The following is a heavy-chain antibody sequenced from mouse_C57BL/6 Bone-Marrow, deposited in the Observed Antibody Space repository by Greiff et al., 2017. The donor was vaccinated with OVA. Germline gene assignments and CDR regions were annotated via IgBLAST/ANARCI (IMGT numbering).Heavy chain of an antibody. V-gene: IGHV1-64*01. Sequence: QVQLQQSGAELVKPGASVKLSCKASGYTFTSYWMHWVKQRPGQGLEWIGMIHPNSGSTNYNEKFKSKATLTVDKSSSTAYMQLSSLTSEDSAVYYCARREYYCGSYYCDYWGQGTGLTVSA. J-gene: IGHJ2*03. CDR2: IHPNSGST. CDR3: ARREYYCGSYYCDY. CDR1: GYTFTSYW. D-gene: IGHD1-1*01.